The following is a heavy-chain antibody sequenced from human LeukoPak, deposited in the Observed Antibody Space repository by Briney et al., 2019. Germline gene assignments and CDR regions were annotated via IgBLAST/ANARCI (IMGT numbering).Heavy chain of an antibody. Sequence: GGSLRLSCIASGFIFSNYSMNWVRQAPGKGLEWVSYISSSGRTIYYADHLRGRFTISRDNAKNSLYLQMNSLRAEDTAVYYCARGPTVGGVHIDNWGQGTLLTVSS. CDR2: ISSSGRTI. CDR3: ARGPTVGGVHIDN. CDR1: GFIFSNYS. D-gene: IGHD2-15*01. J-gene: IGHJ4*02. V-gene: IGHV3-48*01.